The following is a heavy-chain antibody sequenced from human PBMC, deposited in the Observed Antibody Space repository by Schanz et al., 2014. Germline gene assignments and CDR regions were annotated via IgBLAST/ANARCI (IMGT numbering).Heavy chain of an antibody. D-gene: IGHD3-22*01. Sequence: VHLLESGGGLVEPGGSLRLSCAASGFVFGDYYMTWIRQAPGKGLEWVSSISSGGGSTYYADSVRGRFTISRDNSKNTLFLQMNSLRVEDSAIYYCAKDISDTSGKDDYWGQGTLVTVSS. V-gene: IGHV3-23*01. J-gene: IGHJ4*02. CDR1: GFVFGDYY. CDR2: ISSGGGST. CDR3: AKDISDTSGKDDY.